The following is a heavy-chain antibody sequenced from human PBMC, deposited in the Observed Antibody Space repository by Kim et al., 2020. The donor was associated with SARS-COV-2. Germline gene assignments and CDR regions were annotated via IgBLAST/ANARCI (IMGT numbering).Heavy chain of an antibody. D-gene: IGHD1-7*01. CDR3: AKDADPYNWNYRFDP. Sequence: GGSLRLSCAASGFTFSSYGMHWVRQAPGKGLEWVAVISYDGSNKYYADSVKGRFTISRDNSKNTLYLQMNSLRAEDTAVYYCAKDADPYNWNYRFDPWGQGTLVTVSS. J-gene: IGHJ5*02. CDR1: GFTFSSYG. CDR2: ISYDGSNK. V-gene: IGHV3-30*18.